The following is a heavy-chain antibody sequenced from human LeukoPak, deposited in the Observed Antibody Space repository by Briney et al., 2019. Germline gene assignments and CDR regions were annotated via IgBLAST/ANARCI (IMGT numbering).Heavy chain of an antibody. J-gene: IGHJ4*02. CDR2: ISYDGSNK. Sequence: PGGSLRLSCAASGFTFSSYAMHWDRQAPGKGLEWVAVISYDGSNKYYADSVKGRFTISRDNSKNTLYLQMNSLRAEDTAVYYCARDLAWDLDYWGQGTLVTVSS. V-gene: IGHV3-30-3*01. CDR3: ARDLAWDLDY. CDR1: GFTFSSYA. D-gene: IGHD1-26*01.